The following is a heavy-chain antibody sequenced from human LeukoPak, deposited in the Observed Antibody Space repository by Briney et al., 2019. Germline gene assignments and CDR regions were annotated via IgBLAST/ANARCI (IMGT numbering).Heavy chain of an antibody. D-gene: IGHD2-15*01. CDR1: GGSISSGDYY. Sequence: ASQTLSLTCTVSGGSISSGDYYWSWICQPPGQGLEWIGYIYYSGSTYYNPSLKCRVTISVDTSKNQFSLKLSSVTAADTAVYYCARELIVVVVAATHNWFDPWGQGTLVTVSS. CDR2: IYYSGST. V-gene: IGHV4-30-4*01. J-gene: IGHJ5*02. CDR3: ARELIVVVVAATHNWFDP.